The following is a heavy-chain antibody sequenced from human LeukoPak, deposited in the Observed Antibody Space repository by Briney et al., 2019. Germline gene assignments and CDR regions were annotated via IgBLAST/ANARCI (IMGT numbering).Heavy chain of an antibody. CDR3: ARLYVWGSYRPLSGMDV. CDR1: GGTFSSYA. D-gene: IGHD3-16*02. V-gene: IGHV1-69*13. J-gene: IGHJ6*02. CDR2: IIPIFGTA. Sequence: SVKVSCKASGGTFSSYAISWVRQAPGQGLEWMGGIIPIFGTANYAQKFQGRVTITADESTSTAYMELSSLRSEDTAVYYCARLYVWGSYRPLSGMDVWGQGTTDTVSS.